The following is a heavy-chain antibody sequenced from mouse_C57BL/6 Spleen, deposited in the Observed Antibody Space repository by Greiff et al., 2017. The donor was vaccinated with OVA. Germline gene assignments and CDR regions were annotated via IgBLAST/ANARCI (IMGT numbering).Heavy chain of an antibody. V-gene: IGHV1-26*01. CDR2: INPNNGGT. J-gene: IGHJ3*01. CDR3: ARVDYYGSYWFAY. CDR1: GYTFTDYY. D-gene: IGHD1-1*01. Sequence: EVQLQQSGPELVKPGASVKISCKASGYTFTDYYMNWVKQSHGKSLEWIGDINPNNGGTSYNQKFKGKATLTVDKSSSTAYMELRSLTSEDSAVYYCARVDYYGSYWFAYWGQGTLVTVSA.